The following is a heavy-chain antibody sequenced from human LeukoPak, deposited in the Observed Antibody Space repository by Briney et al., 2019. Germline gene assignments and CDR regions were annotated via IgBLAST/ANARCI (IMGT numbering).Heavy chain of an antibody. J-gene: IGHJ4*02. V-gene: IGHV3-7*01. CDR2: IKQDGSEK. CDR1: GFSFGSNW. D-gene: IGHD5/OR15-5a*01. CDR3: VRGDLRLPRSTPDC. Sequence: GGSLRLSCVASGFSFGSNWMSWVRQAPGKGLEWVANIKQDGSEKNYVDSVKGRFTISRDNAMDTLYLQMNSLRGEDTAVYYCVRGDLRLPRSTPDCWGQGTLVTVSS.